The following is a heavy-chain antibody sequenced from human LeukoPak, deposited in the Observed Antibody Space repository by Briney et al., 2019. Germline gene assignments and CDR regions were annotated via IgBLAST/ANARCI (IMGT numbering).Heavy chain of an antibody. Sequence: GGSLRLSCAASGFNFTKYWMTWGRQAPGKGLGGVANIKQDGSEKFYVDSVKGRFTISRDNAKNSLDLQINRLGAEDTAVYYCARGLDCRSTSCYLDNWGQGTLVTVSS. CDR1: GFNFTKYW. V-gene: IGHV3-7*01. D-gene: IGHD2-2*01. CDR3: ARGLDCRSTSCYLDN. CDR2: IKQDGSEK. J-gene: IGHJ4*02.